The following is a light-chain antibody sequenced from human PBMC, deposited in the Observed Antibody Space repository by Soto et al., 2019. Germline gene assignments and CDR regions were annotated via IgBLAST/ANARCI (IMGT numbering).Light chain of an antibody. CDR1: SSDVGGYNF. V-gene: IGLV2-11*01. Sequence: QSVLTQPRSVSGSPGQSVTISCTRSSSDVGGYNFVSWYLQYPGKAPKLLIYDVDKRPSGVPHRFSGSRSGNTASLTISGLQAEDEADYFCCSYAGSPWVFGTGTKVTVL. CDR3: CSYAGSPWV. CDR2: DVD. J-gene: IGLJ1*01.